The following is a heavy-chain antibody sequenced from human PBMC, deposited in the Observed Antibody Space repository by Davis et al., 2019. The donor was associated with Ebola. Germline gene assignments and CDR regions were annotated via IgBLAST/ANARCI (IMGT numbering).Heavy chain of an antibody. CDR1: GYKFPTYW. CDR2: IYPGDSET. CDR3: VRRVETPGWFDP. V-gene: IGHV5-51*01. Sequence: GESLKISCQGYGYKFPTYWIGWVRQMPGRGLEYMGIIYPGDSETRYSPSFEGKVTISAGKSTSTAYLQWSSLKASDSAIYYCVRRVETPGWFDPWGQGTLVTVSS. J-gene: IGHJ5*02. D-gene: IGHD4-23*01.